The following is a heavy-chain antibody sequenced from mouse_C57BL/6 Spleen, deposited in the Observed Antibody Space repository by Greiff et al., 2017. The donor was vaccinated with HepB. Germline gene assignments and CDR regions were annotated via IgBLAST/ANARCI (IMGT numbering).Heavy chain of an antibody. Sequence: EVQRVESGPGLVKPSQSLSLTCSVTGYSITSGYYWNWIRQFPGNKLEWMGYISYDGSNNYNPSLKNRISITRDTSKNQFFLKLNSVTTEDTATYYCARDQDYSKGFDYWGQGTTLTVSS. CDR2: ISYDGSN. D-gene: IGHD2-5*01. CDR1: GYSITSGYY. V-gene: IGHV3-6*01. CDR3: ARDQDYSKGFDY. J-gene: IGHJ2*01.